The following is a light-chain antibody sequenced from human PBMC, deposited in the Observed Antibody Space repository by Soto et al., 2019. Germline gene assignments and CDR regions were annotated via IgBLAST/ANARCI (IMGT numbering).Light chain of an antibody. V-gene: IGKV3-20*01. Sequence: VLPQSPGPLSLSPGERATLSCRASQSVRSNYLAWYQQKPGQALRLLISAALTRATGIPDRYSGSGSGTDSAPTISRLEPDDDAGYYCQHYGSSKTCGRGTKVEIK. CDR3: QHYGSSKT. CDR1: QSVRSNY. J-gene: IGKJ4*02. CDR2: AAL.